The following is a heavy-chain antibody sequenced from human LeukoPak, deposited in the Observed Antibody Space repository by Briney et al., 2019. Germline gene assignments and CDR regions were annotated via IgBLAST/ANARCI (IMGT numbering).Heavy chain of an antibody. V-gene: IGHV3-9*01. Sequence: GGSLRLSCAASGFTFDDYAMHWVRQAPGKGLEWVSGISWNSGSIGYADSVKGRFTISRDNAKNSLYLQMNSLRAEDTAVYYCASLVGANTPKVFDYWGQGTLVTVSS. CDR2: ISWNSGSI. D-gene: IGHD1-26*01. CDR3: ASLVGANTPKVFDY. CDR1: GFTFDDYA. J-gene: IGHJ4*02.